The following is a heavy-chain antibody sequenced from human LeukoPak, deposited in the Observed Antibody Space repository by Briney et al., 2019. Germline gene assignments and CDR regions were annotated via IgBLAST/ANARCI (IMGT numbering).Heavy chain of an antibody. CDR1: GLTFSDYA. CDR3: AKRYIANTGPIDY. D-gene: IGHD1-1*01. J-gene: IGHJ4*02. V-gene: IGHV3-23*01. Sequence: GGSLRLSCAASGLTFSDYAMSWVRQAPGQGLEWVSGISGSAQRTYYADSVKGRFTISRDNFKRTLYLEMNSLRAEDTAVYYCAKRYIANTGPIDYWGQGTLVTVYS. CDR2: ISGSAQRT.